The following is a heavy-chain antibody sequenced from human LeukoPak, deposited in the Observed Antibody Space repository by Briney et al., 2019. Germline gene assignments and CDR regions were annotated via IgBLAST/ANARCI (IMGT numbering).Heavy chain of an antibody. V-gene: IGHV4-39*01. CDR3: ARLPQPSGILTAYANSFDY. J-gene: IGHJ4*02. CDR2: IYYSGST. Sequence: PSETLSLTCTVSGGSISSTSYYWGWIRQPPGKGLEWIGNIYYSGSTYYNPSLNSRVTISVDTSKNQFSLKLSSVTAADTAVYYCARLPQPSGILTAYANSFDYWGQGSLVTVSS. CDR1: GGSISSTSYY. D-gene: IGHD3-9*01.